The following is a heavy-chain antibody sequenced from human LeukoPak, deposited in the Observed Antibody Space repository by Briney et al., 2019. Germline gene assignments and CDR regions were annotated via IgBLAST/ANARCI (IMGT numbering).Heavy chain of an antibody. J-gene: IGHJ6*03. CDR3: ARSYSGWSGGDYYYMDV. V-gene: IGHV4-34*01. Sequence: SETLSLTCTVYGGSFSGYYWSWIRQPPGKGLEWIGEIDHSGSTNYNLSLKSRVTISVDTSKNQFSLKLSSVTAADTAVYYCARSYSGWSGGDYYYMDVWGKGTTVTVSS. D-gene: IGHD6-19*01. CDR1: GGSFSGYY. CDR2: IDHSGST.